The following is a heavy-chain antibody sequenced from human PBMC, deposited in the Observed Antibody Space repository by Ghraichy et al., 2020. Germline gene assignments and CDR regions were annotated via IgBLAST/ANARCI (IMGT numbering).Heavy chain of an antibody. D-gene: IGHD5-24*01. CDR1: GFTVSSNY. Sequence: GGSLRLSCAVSGFTVSSNYMNWVRQAPGKGLEWVSIIYSGGTTYYTDSVKGRFTISRHNSNNTLYLQMNSLRAEDTAVYYCARGNGNIDYWGQGTLVTVSS. CDR3: ARGNGNIDY. V-gene: IGHV3-53*04. CDR2: IYSGGTT. J-gene: IGHJ4*02.